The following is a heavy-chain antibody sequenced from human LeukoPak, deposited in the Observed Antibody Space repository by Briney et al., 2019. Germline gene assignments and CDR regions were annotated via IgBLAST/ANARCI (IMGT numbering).Heavy chain of an antibody. CDR2: IYSVGST. CDR3: AGRTAAQDYYMDV. V-gene: IGHV3-53*01. Sequence: GGSLRLSCAASGITVSINYMSWVRQAPGKGLEWVSVIYSVGSTYYADSVKGRFTISRDNSKNTLYLQMNSLRAEDTAVYYCAGRTAAQDYYMDVWGKGTTVTISS. D-gene: IGHD5-18*01. CDR1: GITVSINY. J-gene: IGHJ6*03.